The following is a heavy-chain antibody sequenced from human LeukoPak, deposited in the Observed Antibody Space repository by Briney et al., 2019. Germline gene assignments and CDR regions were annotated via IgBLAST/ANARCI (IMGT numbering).Heavy chain of an antibody. J-gene: IGHJ4*02. CDR2: INWNGGNT. CDR3: ARDRGYSSSSELDY. Sequence: AGGSLTLSCAPSGFTFEEYGMRWVPQPPGKGLERASGINWNGGNTGYADSVKGRFTIPRDNAKNSLYLQMNSLRAEDTAVYYCARDRGYSSSSELDYWGQGTLVTVSS. D-gene: IGHD6-6*01. CDR1: GFTFEEYG. V-gene: IGHV3-20*04.